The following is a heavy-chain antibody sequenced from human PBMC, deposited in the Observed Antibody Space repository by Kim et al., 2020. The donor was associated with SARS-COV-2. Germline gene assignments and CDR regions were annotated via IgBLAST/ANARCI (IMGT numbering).Heavy chain of an antibody. CDR1: GYTFTSYA. V-gene: IGHV7-4-1*02. CDR3: ARVHDRGYYYYYYMDV. D-gene: IGHD3-22*01. Sequence: ASVKVSCKASGYTFTSYAMNWVRQAPGQGLEWMGWINTNTGNPTYAQGFTGRFVFSLDTSVSTAYLQISSLKAEDTAVYYCARVHDRGYYYYYYMDVWGKGTTVTVSS. CDR2: INTNTGNP. J-gene: IGHJ6*03.